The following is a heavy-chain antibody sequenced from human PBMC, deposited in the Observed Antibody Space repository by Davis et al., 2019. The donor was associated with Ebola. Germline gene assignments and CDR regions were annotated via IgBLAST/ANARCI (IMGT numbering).Heavy chain of an antibody. CDR1: GGSISNYY. CDR2: IYYSGST. Sequence: PSETLSLTCIVSGGSISNYYWSWIRQPPGKGLEWIGYIYYSGSTSYNPSLKSRVTISVDTSKNQFSLKLSSLTAADTAVYYCARQAYYDYWSGYPQHYDYWGQGSLVTVSS. CDR3: ARQAYYDYWSGYPQHYDY. J-gene: IGHJ4*02. V-gene: IGHV4-59*08. D-gene: IGHD3-3*01.